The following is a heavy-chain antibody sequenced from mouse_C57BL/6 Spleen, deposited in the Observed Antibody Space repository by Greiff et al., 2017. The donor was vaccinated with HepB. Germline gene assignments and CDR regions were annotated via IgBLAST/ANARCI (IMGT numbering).Heavy chain of an antibody. D-gene: IGHD2-5*01. Sequence: VQLQQSGPELVKPGASVKISCKASGYAFSSSWMNWVKQRPGKGLEWIGRIYPGDGDTNYNGKFKGKATLTADKSSSTAYMQLSSLTSEDSAVYFCARRSNYAWYFDVWGTGTTVTVSS. CDR3: ARRSNYAWYFDV. CDR2: IYPGDGDT. CDR1: GYAFSSSW. V-gene: IGHV1-82*01. J-gene: IGHJ1*03.